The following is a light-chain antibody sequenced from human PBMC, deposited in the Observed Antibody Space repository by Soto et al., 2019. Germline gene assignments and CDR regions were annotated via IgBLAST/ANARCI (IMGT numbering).Light chain of an antibody. CDR3: QQANSFPRT. V-gene: IGKV1-12*01. CDR1: QDISVW. CDR2: AAS. J-gene: IGKJ3*01. Sequence: DIQMTQSPSTLPASVGDRVTITCRASQDISVWLAWYQQKPGKAPKLLIYAASNLQTGVPSRFSGSGSGTDFTLSIHSLQPEDFATYYCQQANSFPRTFGPGTKVDIK.